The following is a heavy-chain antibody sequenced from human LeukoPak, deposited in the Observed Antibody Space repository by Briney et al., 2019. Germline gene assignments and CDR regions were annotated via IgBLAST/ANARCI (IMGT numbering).Heavy chain of an antibody. CDR1: GLTFSSYS. D-gene: IGHD2-15*01. CDR3: AKGVANPGVYFDY. Sequence: GGSLRLSCAASGLTFSSYSMNWVRQAPGKGLEWVSGISGSGGSTYYADSVKGRFTISRDNSKNTLYLQMHSLRAEDTALYYCAKGVANPGVYFDYWGQGTLVTVSS. J-gene: IGHJ4*02. CDR2: ISGSGGST. V-gene: IGHV3-23*01.